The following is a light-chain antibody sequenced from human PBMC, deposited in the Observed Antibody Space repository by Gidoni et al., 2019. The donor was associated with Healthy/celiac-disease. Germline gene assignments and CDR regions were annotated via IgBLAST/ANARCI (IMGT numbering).Light chain of an antibody. CDR1: QSLLHSNGYNY. J-gene: IGKJ4*01. CDR3: MQALQTPLT. V-gene: IGKV2-28*01. Sequence: DIVMTTSLLSLSVTPGEPASISCRPSQSLLHSNGYNYLDWYLQKQGQSPQLLSYLGSIRASGVPDRFSGSGSGTDFTLKISRVEAEDVGVYYCMQALQTPLTFGGGTKVEIK. CDR2: LGS.